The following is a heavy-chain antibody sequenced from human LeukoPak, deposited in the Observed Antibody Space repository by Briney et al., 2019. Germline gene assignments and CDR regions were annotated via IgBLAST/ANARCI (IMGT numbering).Heavy chain of an antibody. CDR2: MNPNSGNT. CDR3: ARGVIPDYYDSSGPGAFDI. V-gene: IGHV1-8*03. CDR1: GYTFTSYD. Sequence: ASVKVSCKASGYTFTSYDINWVRQATGQGLEWMGWMNPNSGNTGYAQKFQGRVTITRNTSISTAYMELSSLRSEDTAVYYCARGVIPDYYDSSGPGAFDIWGQGTMVTVSS. D-gene: IGHD3-22*01. J-gene: IGHJ3*02.